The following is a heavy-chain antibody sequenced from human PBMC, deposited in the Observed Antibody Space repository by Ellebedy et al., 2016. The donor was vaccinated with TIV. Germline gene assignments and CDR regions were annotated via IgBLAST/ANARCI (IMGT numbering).Heavy chain of an antibody. D-gene: IGHD4-11*01. CDR3: ARGLAFDI. J-gene: IGHJ3*02. Sequence: SETLSLXCAVYGGSFSGYYWSWIRQPPGKGLEWIGYIYYSGSTNYNPSLKSRVTISVDTSKNQFSLKLSSVTAADTAVYYCARGLAFDIWGQGTMVTVSS. CDR1: GGSFSGYY. V-gene: IGHV4-59*13. CDR2: IYYSGST.